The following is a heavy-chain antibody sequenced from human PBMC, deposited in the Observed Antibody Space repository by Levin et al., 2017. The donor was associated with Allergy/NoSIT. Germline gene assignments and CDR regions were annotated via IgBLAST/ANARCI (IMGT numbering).Heavy chain of an antibody. CDR2: ISYDGSNK. CDR3: VRYCSSTSCYADY. Sequence: LSLTCAASGFTFSSYAMHWVRQAPGKGLEWVAVISYDGSNKYYADSVKGRFTISRDNSKNTLYLQMNSLRAEDTAVYYCVRYCSSTSCYADYWGQGTLVTVSS. CDR1: GFTFSSYA. J-gene: IGHJ4*02. D-gene: IGHD2-2*01. V-gene: IGHV3-30-3*01.